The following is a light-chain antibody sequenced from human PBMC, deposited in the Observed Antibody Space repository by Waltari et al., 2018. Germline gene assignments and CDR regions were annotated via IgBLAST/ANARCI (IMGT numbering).Light chain of an antibody. CDR1: QDISKY. J-gene: IGKJ2*01. Sequence: DIQMTQSPSSLSASLGDRVTITCQASQDISKYLNLYQQKEGKAPKLLIYDTSNLETGVPSRFRGSGSVTDFTFTISSQQPEDISTYYCQKCDNLTRTFGQGTKLEI. V-gene: IGKV1-33*01. CDR3: QKCDNLTRT. CDR2: DTS.